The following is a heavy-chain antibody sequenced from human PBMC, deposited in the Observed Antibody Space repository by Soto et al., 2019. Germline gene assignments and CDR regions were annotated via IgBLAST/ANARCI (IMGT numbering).Heavy chain of an antibody. J-gene: IGHJ4*02. CDR2: IYYSGST. CDR1: GGSISSYY. CDR3: ARTSRFAY. V-gene: IGHV4-59*12. D-gene: IGHD6-6*01. Sequence: SETLSLTCTVSGGSISSYYWSWIRQPPGKGLEWIGYIYYSGSTNYNPSLKSRVTISVDPSKSQFSLRLSSVTAADTAVYYCARTSRFAYWGQGTLVTVSS.